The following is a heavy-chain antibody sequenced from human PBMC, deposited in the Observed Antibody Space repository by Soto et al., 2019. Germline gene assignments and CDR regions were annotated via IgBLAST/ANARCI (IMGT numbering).Heavy chain of an antibody. V-gene: IGHV1-2*02. J-gene: IGHJ5*02. D-gene: IGHD3-10*01. CDR2: VNPISGDT. Sequence: ASVKVSCKASGYTFTCYYLHWVRQAPGQGLEWMGWVNPISGDTNYAQKFQDRVIMTRDRSITTVHMELSRLRSDDTAVYYCAREEGFRITMDRGRWFDPWGQGTLVTVSS. CDR3: AREEGFRITMDRGRWFDP. CDR1: GYTFTCYY.